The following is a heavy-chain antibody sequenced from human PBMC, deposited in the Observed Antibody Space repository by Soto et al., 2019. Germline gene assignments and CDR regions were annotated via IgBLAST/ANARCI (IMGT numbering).Heavy chain of an antibody. V-gene: IGHV1-46*01. CDR3: ARGDDGPNFDF. J-gene: IGHJ4*02. Sequence: AAVKVSCKAFGYSFTSKYIPWVGQAPVQGLEWMGIINPIGASSSYAQKFQGRVTLTTDTSTSTVYMELVSLKSEDTALYYCARGDDGPNFDFWGQGTLVTVSS. CDR2: INPIGASS. CDR1: GYSFTSKY. D-gene: IGHD1-1*01.